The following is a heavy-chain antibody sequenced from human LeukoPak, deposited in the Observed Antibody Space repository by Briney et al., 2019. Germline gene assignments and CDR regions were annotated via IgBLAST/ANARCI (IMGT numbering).Heavy chain of an antibody. D-gene: IGHD6-19*01. V-gene: IGHV4-39*07. CDR1: GGSISSNSFY. CDR3: AGIAVAGHYFDY. CDR2: IYYSGST. J-gene: IGHJ4*02. Sequence: SETLSLTCTVSGGSISSNSFYWGWIRQPPGKGLEWIGTIYYSGSTYYNPSLKSRVTISVDTSKNQFSLKLSSVTAADTAVYYCAGIAVAGHYFDYWGQGTLVTVSS.